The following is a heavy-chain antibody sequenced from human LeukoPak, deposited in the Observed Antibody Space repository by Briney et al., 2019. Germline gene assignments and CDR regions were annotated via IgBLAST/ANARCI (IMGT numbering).Heavy chain of an antibody. CDR2: IYYSGST. CDR3: ARGGTAGAPYNWFDP. CDR1: GGSISSYY. J-gene: IGHJ5*02. V-gene: IGHV4-59*01. Sequence: SETPSLTCTVSGGSISSYYWSWIRQPPGKGLEWIGYIYYSGSTNYNPSLRSRVTISVDTSKSQFSLKLSSMTAADTAVYYCARGGTAGAPYNWFDPWGQGTLVTVSS. D-gene: IGHD1-26*01.